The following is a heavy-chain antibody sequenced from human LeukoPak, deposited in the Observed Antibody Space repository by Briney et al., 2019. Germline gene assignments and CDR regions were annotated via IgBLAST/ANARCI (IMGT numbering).Heavy chain of an antibody. V-gene: IGHV3-30*02. D-gene: IGHD3-16*02. CDR3: AKDPQVMITFGGIIAEDY. CDR1: GFTFSRNG. Sequence: GGSLRLSCAASGFTFSRNGMNWVRQAPGKGLEWVAFIQYDGGNKYYADSVKGRFTISRDNPKNTLYLQMNSLRADDTAVYYCAKDPQVMITFGGIIAEDYWGQGTLVTVSS. J-gene: IGHJ4*02. CDR2: IQYDGGNK.